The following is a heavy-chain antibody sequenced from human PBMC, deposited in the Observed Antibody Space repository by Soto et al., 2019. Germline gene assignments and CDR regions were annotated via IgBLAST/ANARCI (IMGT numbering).Heavy chain of an antibody. J-gene: IGHJ6*02. Sequence: GASVKVSCKASGYTFTGYYMHWVRQAPGQGLEWMGWINPNSGGTNYAQKFQGWVTMTRDTSISTAYMELGRLRSDDTAVYYCARDLGPGNAGTRDYYYGMDVWGQGTTVTVSS. CDR1: GYTFTGYY. D-gene: IGHD1-1*01. V-gene: IGHV1-2*04. CDR3: ARDLGPGNAGTRDYYYGMDV. CDR2: INPNSGGT.